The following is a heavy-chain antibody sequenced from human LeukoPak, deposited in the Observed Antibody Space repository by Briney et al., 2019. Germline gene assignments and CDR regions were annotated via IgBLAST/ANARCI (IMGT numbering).Heavy chain of an antibody. CDR1: GFTFSNYW. Sequence: GGSLRLSCAASGFTFSNYWMSWVRQAPGKGLEWVANIKPDGSEAHYVDSVKGRFTISRDNAKNSLYLQMNSLRAEDAAVFYCARDHSYYFDTTGYYYDAFDIWGQGTMVTVSS. V-gene: IGHV3-7*04. J-gene: IGHJ3*02. D-gene: IGHD3-22*01. CDR3: ARDHSYYFDTTGYYYDAFDI. CDR2: IKPDGSEA.